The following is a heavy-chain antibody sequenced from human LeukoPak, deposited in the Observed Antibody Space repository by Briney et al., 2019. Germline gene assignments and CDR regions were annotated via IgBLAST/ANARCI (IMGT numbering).Heavy chain of an antibody. CDR2: IYHSGST. J-gene: IGHJ4*02. V-gene: IGHV4-38-2*01. D-gene: IGHD3-9*01. CDR3: ARLRLRYFDWLSTSHDY. CDR1: GYSISSGYY. Sequence: SETLSLTCAVSGYSISSGYYWGRIRQPPGKGLEWIGSIYHSGSTYYNPSLKSRVTISVDTSKNQFSLKLSSVTAADTAVYYCARLRLRYFDWLSTSHDYWGQGTLVTVSS.